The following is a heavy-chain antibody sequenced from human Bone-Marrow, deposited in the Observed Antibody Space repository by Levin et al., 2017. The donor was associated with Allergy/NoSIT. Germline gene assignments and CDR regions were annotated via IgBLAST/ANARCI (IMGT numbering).Heavy chain of an antibody. CDR2: IIPIFGTA. CDR3: ARSYRLGGYGDAEYFQH. V-gene: IGHV1-69*13. Sequence: SVKVSCKASGGTFSSYAISWVRQAPGQGLEWMGGIIPIFGTANYAQKFQGRVTITADESTSTAYMELSSLRSEDTAVYYCARSYRLGGYGDAEYFQHWGQGTLVTVSS. CDR1: GGTFSSYA. D-gene: IGHD3-22*01. J-gene: IGHJ1*01.